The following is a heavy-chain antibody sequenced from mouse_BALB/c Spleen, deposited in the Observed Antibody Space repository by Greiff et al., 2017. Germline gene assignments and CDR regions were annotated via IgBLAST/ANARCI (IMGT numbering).Heavy chain of an antibody. Sequence: DVQLVESGGGLVKLGGSLKLSCAASGFTFSSYYMSWVRQTPEKRLELVAAINSNGGSTYYPDTVKGRFTISRDNAKNTLYLQMSSLKSEDTALYYCARRYDGDYAMDYWGQGTSVTVSS. CDR1: GFTFSSYY. D-gene: IGHD2-14*01. CDR2: INSNGGST. CDR3: ARRYDGDYAMDY. V-gene: IGHV5-6-2*01. J-gene: IGHJ4*01.